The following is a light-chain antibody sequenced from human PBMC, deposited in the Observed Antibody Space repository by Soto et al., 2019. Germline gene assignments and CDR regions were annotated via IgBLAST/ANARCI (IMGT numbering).Light chain of an antibody. CDR3: CSYAGAYTWV. CDR2: DVT. CDR1: SSDVGTYKY. Sequence: QSALTQPRSVSGSPGQAVTISCTGTSSDVGTYKYVSWYQQNPGKAPKLIIYDVTTRPSGVPDRFSGSKSGNTASLTISGLQAEDEADYFCCSYAGAYTWVFGGGTKVTVL. V-gene: IGLV2-11*01. J-gene: IGLJ3*02.